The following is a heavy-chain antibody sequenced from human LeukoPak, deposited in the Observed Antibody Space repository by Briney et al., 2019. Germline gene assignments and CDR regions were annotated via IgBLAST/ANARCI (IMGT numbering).Heavy chain of an antibody. CDR2: IYYSGSA. D-gene: IGHD2-2*01. V-gene: IGHV4-31*03. CDR3: ARDNLDAGSSTSD. J-gene: IGHJ4*02. CDR1: GGSISSGGYY. Sequence: PSETLSLTCTVSGGSISSGGYYWSWIRQHPGKGLEWIGYIYYSGSAYYNPSLKSRVTISVDTSKNQFSLKLTSVTAADTAVYYCARDNLDAGSSTSDWGQGTQVTVSS.